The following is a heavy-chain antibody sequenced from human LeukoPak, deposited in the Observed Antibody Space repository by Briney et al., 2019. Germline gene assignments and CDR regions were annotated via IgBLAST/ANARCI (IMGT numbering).Heavy chain of an antibody. CDR2: IWDDGSNK. CDR3: ARDGPGSPFDFWSGYGFGY. V-gene: IGHV3-33*01. J-gene: IGHJ4*02. Sequence: GGSLRLSCAASGFTFSSYGMHWVRQAPGKGLEWVAVIWDDGSNKYYADSVQGRFTISRDNSKNPLHLHMNSLRAEDTAVYYCARDGPGSPFDFWSGYGFGYWGQGTLVTVSS. CDR1: GFTFSSYG. D-gene: IGHD3-3*01.